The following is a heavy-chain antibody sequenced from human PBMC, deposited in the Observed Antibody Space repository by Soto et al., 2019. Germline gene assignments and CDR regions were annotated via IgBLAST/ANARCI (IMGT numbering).Heavy chain of an antibody. CDR3: ARVGYSGSYYGLDI. Sequence: GGSLRLSCAASGFTFSDHYMDWVRQAPGKGLECVGRTRNKANSYTTEYAASVKGRFTITRDDSKNSLYLQMNSLKTEDTAVYYCARVGYSGSYYGLDIWGQGTMVTVSS. D-gene: IGHD1-26*01. CDR2: TRNKANSYTT. V-gene: IGHV3-72*01. J-gene: IGHJ3*02. CDR1: GFTFSDHY.